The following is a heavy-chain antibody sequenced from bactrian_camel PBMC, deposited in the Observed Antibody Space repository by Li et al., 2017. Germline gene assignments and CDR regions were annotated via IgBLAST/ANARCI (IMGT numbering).Heavy chain of an antibody. CDR2: IAGSGSP. V-gene: IGHV3S57*01. J-gene: IGHJ4*01. D-gene: IGHD4*01. CDR3: AAGRYHHPCDLGTGVSDWVQNDNY. Sequence: HVQLVESGGGSAQVGGSLRLSCAASGRTYSNWCMGWFRQAPGKEREGVAVIAGSGSPGYADSVKGRFTISKDNAKNTLYLQMNSLKPEDTAMYYCAAGRYHHPCDLGTGVSDWVQNDNYWGQGTQVTVS. CDR1: GRTYSNWC.